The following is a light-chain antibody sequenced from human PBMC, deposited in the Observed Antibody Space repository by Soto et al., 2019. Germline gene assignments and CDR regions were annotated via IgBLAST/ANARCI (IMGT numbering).Light chain of an antibody. CDR3: QAWDTSSVV. J-gene: IGLJ2*01. CDR1: NLGDKY. V-gene: IGLV3-1*01. CDR2: QDR. Sequence: SYELTQPPSLSVSPGQTAGITCSGDNLGDKYVSWYQQKPGQSPVLLIYQDRKRPSGIPERFSGSNSGTTATLTISGTQAMDEADYYCQAWDTSSVVFGGGTKVTVL.